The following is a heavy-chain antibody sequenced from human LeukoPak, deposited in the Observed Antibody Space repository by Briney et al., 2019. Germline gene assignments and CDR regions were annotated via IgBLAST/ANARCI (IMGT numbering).Heavy chain of an antibody. CDR2: ISGSGRSI. CDR1: GFIFSDYY. Sequence: TGGSLRLSCAASGFIFSDYYMSWIRQAPGKGLEWVSYISGSGRSIYYADSVKGRFTISRDNAKNSLFLQMNSLRVEDTAVYYCARGTVSHSNDYGVDAWGQGTTVTVSS. J-gene: IGHJ6*02. D-gene: IGHD4-17*01. V-gene: IGHV3-11*01. CDR3: ARGTVSHSNDYGVDA.